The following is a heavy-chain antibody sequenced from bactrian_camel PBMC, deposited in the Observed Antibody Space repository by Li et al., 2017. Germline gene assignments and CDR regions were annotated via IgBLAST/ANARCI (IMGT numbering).Heavy chain of an antibody. Sequence: VQLVESGGGLVQPGGSLRLSCSASGFQFADYPMSWVRQAPGKGLEWVAQIAYDGWVSRYHDSAKGRFTISRDNAKNMLYLQMNSLKPEDTAMYYCVADCELRYGHFDFNIGSRGQGTQVTVS. CDR1: GFQFADYP. J-gene: IGHJ4*01. V-gene: IGHV3S42*01. CDR3: VADCELRYGHFDFNIGS. CDR2: IAYDGWVS. D-gene: IGHD2*01.